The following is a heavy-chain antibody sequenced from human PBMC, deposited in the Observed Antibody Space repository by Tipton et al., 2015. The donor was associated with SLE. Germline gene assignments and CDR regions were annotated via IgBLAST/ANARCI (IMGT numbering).Heavy chain of an antibody. J-gene: IGHJ3*02. CDR2: IRYDGSNK. Sequence: GSLRLSCAASGFTFSSYGMHWVRQAPGKGLEWVAFIRYDGSNKYYADSVKGRFTISRDNSKNTLYLQMNSLRAGDTAVYYCAKLRYSSGGDAFDIWGQGTMVTVSS. CDR3: AKLRYSSGGDAFDI. CDR1: GFTFSSYG. V-gene: IGHV3-30*02. D-gene: IGHD6-19*01.